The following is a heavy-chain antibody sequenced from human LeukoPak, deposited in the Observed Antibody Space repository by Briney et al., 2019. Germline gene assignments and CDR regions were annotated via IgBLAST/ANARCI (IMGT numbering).Heavy chain of an antibody. J-gene: IGHJ4*02. Sequence: PGGSLRLSCAASGFTFSSFGMHWVRQAPGKGLEWLAVISYDGSNKFYADSVKGRFTISRDNSNNTLMLQMNSLRAEDTAVYYCASKIAVRSMGRDYWGQGTLVTVSS. CDR3: ASKIAVRSMGRDY. D-gene: IGHD6-6*01. V-gene: IGHV3-30*03. CDR1: GFTFSSFG. CDR2: ISYDGSNK.